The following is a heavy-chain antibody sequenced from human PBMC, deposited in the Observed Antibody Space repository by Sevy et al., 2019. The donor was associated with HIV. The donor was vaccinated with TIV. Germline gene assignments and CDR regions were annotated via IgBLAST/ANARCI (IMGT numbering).Heavy chain of an antibody. D-gene: IGHD2-2*01. Sequence: LSLTCAASGFTFSSYWMSWVRQAPGKGLEWVANIKQDGSEKYYVDSVKGRFTISRDNAKNSLYLQMNSLRAEDTAVYYCAREIVVVPAAPGPYYYYGMDVWGQGTTVTVSS. CDR1: GFTFSSYW. CDR2: IKQDGSEK. J-gene: IGHJ6*02. CDR3: AREIVVVPAAPGPYYYYGMDV. V-gene: IGHV3-7*01.